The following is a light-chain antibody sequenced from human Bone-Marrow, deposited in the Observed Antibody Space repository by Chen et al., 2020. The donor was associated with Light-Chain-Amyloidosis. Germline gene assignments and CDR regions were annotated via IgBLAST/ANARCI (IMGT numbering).Light chain of an antibody. CDR1: ELPTNY. J-gene: IGLJ2*01. Sequence: SYELTQPPSVSVSPGQTARITCSGDELPTNYAYWYQQKPGQAPVLVIHRDTERPSGISERLSGSMSGTTAALASGGVQGEDEADYLGQAAESSGTYEVIFGGGTNLTGL. CDR3: QAAESSGTYEVI. CDR2: RDT. V-gene: IGLV3-25*03.